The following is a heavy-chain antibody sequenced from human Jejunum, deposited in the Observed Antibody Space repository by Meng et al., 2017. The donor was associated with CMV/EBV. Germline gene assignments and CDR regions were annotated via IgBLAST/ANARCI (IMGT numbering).Heavy chain of an antibody. Sequence: TVAGGSISSDYWSWVRQSPGKGLEWLGYIHYSESTKYNPSLESRVTMSLDRSRNQFSLRLSSVTAADTAVYFCVRGVSPTERPLEKWGQGTLVTVSS. V-gene: IGHV4-59*01. D-gene: IGHD1-1*01. CDR2: IHYSEST. CDR3: VRGVSPTERPLEK. J-gene: IGHJ4*02. CDR1: GGSISSDY.